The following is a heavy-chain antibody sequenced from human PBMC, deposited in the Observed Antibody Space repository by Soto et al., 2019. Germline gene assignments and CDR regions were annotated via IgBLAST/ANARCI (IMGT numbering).Heavy chain of an antibody. D-gene: IGHD6-13*01. CDR3: ARDYSSGWCLDY. J-gene: IGHJ4*02. CDR2: ISYDGNNK. CDR1: GFPFSAEA. V-gene: IGHV3-30-3*01. Sequence: PGGSLRLSCAGSGFPFSAEAMHWVRQAPGKGLEWVAAISYDGNNKNHADSVKGRFTVSRDNSKNTLYLQIYSLRPEDTAVYYCARDYSSGWCLDYCGQGSPVTVSS.